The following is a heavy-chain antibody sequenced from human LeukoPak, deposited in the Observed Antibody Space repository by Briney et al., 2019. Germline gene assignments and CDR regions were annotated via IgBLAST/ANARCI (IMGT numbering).Heavy chain of an antibody. Sequence: PGGSLRLSCAASGFAFSGSAMHWVRQASGKGLEWVGRIRSKANSYATAYAASVKGRFTISRDDSKNTAYLQMNSLKTEDTAVYYCNRQDYDFGSSYYWVDWLDPWGQGTLVTVSS. D-gene: IGHD3-3*01. CDR1: GFAFSGSA. CDR2: IRSKANSYAT. V-gene: IGHV3-73*01. J-gene: IGHJ5*02. CDR3: NRQDYDFGSSYYWVDWLDP.